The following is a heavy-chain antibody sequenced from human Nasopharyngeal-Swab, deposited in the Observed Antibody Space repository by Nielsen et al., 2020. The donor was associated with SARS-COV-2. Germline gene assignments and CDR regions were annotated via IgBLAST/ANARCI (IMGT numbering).Heavy chain of an antibody. Sequence: ASVKVSCKASGYTFTSYAMNWVRQAPGQRLEWMGWINAGNGNTKYSQKFQGRVTITRDTSASTAYMEMSSLRSEDTAVYYCARDLQGGSSGYNHGRFFDYWGQGTLVTVSS. J-gene: IGHJ4*02. V-gene: IGHV1-3*01. CDR3: ARDLQGGSSGYNHGRFFDY. D-gene: IGHD3-22*01. CDR2: INAGNGNT. CDR1: GYTFTSYA.